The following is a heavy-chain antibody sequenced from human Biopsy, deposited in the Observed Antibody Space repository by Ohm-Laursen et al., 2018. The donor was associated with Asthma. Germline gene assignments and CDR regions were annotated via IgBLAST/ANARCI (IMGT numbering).Heavy chain of an antibody. CDR3: ARTHERWASIQDDALDI. Sequence: SLRLSCSASGFTFSIYDIHWVRQAPGKGLEWVAVISYDGGNKFYGDSVKGRFTLSRDNSRNTLYLQMNSLRVEDTAIYYCARTHERWASIQDDALDIWGQGTMVIVSS. V-gene: IGHV3-30*03. CDR1: GFTFSIYD. CDR2: ISYDGGNK. D-gene: IGHD4-23*01. J-gene: IGHJ3*02.